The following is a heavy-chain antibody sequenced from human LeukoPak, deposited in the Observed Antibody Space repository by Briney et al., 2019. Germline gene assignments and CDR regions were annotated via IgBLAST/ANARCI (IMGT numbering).Heavy chain of an antibody. CDR2: IYPGDSDT. V-gene: IGHV5-51*01. CDR1: GYSFTSYW. CDR3: ARLPTYYYDSSGYNFDY. D-gene: IGHD3-22*01. J-gene: IGHJ4*02. Sequence: GESLKISCKGSGYSFTSYWIGWVRQVPGKGLEWMGIIYPGDSDTRYSPSFQGQVTISADKSISTAYLQWSSLKASDTAMYYCARLPTYYYDSSGYNFDYWGQGTLVTVSS.